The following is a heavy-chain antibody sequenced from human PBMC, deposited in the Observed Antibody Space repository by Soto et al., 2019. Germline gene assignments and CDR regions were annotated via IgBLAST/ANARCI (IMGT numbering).Heavy chain of an antibody. V-gene: IGHV3-23*01. D-gene: IGHD1-7*01. Sequence: GGSLRLSCAASGFTFSSYAMSWVRQAPGKGLEWVSAISGSGGSTYYADSVKGRFTISRDNSKSTLYLQMNSLRAEDTAVYYCAKPRITGTLYSYYGMDVWGPAPTVTVSS. CDR2: ISGSGGST. J-gene: IGHJ6*02. CDR1: GFTFSSYA. CDR3: AKPRITGTLYSYYGMDV.